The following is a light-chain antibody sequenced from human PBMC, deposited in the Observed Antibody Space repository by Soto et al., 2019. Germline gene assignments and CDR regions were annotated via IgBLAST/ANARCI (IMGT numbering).Light chain of an antibody. CDR1: ESVTNY. Sequence: EIVLTQSPATLSLSPGERGTLSCRASESVTNYLAWYQQKPGQAPRLLVYDVSNRATGIPARFSGGGSGTDFTLTISNLEPEDFAVYYCQQYGSSPPYTFGQGTKLEIK. CDR3: QQYGSSPPYT. V-gene: IGKV3-11*01. J-gene: IGKJ2*01. CDR2: DVS.